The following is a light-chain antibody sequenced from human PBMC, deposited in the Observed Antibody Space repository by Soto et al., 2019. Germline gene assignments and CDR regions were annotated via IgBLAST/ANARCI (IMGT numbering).Light chain of an antibody. CDR2: EVS. CDR1: SSDVGGYDF. V-gene: IGLV2-8*01. J-gene: IGLJ1*01. Sequence: QSALTQPPSASGSPGQSVTISCTGTSSDVGGYDFVSWYQQHPGKAPKLMIHEVSKRPSGVPDRFSGSKSGNTASLTVSGLQAEDEADYYCSSYAGSNSYGFGTG. CDR3: SSYAGSNSYG.